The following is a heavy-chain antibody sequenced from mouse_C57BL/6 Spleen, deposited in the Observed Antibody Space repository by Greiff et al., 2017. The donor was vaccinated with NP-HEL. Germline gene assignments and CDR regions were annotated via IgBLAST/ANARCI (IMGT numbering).Heavy chain of an antibody. V-gene: IGHV1-59*01. J-gene: IGHJ2*01. CDR2: IDPSDSYT. CDR1: GYTFTSYW. CDR3: ASANFDY. Sequence: QVQLQQSGAELVRPGTSVKLSCKASGYTFTSYWMHWVKQRPGQGLEWIGVIDPSDSYTNYNQKFKGKATLTVDTSSSTAYMQLSSLTSEDSAVYYCASANFDYWGQGTTLTVSS.